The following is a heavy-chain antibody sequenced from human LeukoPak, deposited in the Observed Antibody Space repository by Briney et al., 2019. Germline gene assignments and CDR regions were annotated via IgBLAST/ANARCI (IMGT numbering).Heavy chain of an antibody. CDR1: GYTFTSYD. J-gene: IGHJ4*02. D-gene: IGHD1-7*01. V-gene: IGHV1-8*01. Sequence: GASVKVSCKASGYTFTSYDINWVRRATGQGLEWMGWMNPNSGNTGYAQKFQGRVTMTRNTSISTAYMELSSLRSEDTAVYYCARVHKTGTTSLSLWYWGQGTLVTVSS. CDR3: ARVHKTGTTSLSLWY. CDR2: MNPNSGNT.